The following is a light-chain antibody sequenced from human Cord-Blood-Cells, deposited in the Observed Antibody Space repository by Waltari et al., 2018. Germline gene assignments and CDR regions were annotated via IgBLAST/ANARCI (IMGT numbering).Light chain of an antibody. J-gene: IGLJ2*01. CDR1: SSNLGSNS. CDR2: RNN. CDR3: AAWDDSLSGVV. Sequence: SVLTQPPSASGTPGQRVTISCSGSSSNLGSNSVYWYQQLPGPAPKLLIYRNNQRPSWVPDRFSGSKSGTSASLAISGLRSEDEADYYCAAWDDSLSGVVFGGGTKLTVL. V-gene: IGLV1-47*01.